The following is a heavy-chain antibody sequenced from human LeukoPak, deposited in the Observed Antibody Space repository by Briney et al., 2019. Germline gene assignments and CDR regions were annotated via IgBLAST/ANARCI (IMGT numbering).Heavy chain of an antibody. Sequence: PSETLSLTCTVSGASVSSATHYWSWIRQLPGKGLEWIGYIYYTGNTNYNPSLKSRVTISLDTSKNQFSLSLRSVTAADTAIYYCARLAAASTFTVDYWGRGTLVTVSS. CDR2: IYYTGNT. CDR3: ARLAAASTFTVDY. J-gene: IGHJ4*02. D-gene: IGHD6-13*01. V-gene: IGHV4-61*01. CDR1: GASVSSATHY.